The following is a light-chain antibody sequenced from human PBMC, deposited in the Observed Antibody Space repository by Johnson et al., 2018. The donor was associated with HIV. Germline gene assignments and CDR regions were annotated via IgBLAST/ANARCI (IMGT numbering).Light chain of an antibody. J-gene: IGLJ1*01. CDR1: SSNIANNY. V-gene: IGLV1-51*01. CDR2: DNN. Sequence: QSVLTQPPSVSAAPGQKVTISCSGSSSNIANNYVSWYQQLPGTAPKLLIYDNNKRPSGIPDRFSGSKSGTSATLGITGLQTGDEADYYCGTWDSSLCAGFYVFATGTNGTVL. CDR3: GTWDSSLCAGFYV.